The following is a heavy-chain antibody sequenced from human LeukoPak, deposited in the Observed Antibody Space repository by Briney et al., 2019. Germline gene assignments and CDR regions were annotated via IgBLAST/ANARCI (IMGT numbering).Heavy chain of an antibody. Sequence: SETLSLTCTVSGGSISSYYWSWIRQPPGKGLEWIGYIYYSGGTNYNPSLKSRVTISVDTSKNHDSLKLSSVTAADTAVYYCARNYYFDSSGSHWFDPWGQGTLVTVSS. D-gene: IGHD3-22*01. V-gene: IGHV4-59*01. CDR2: IYYSGGT. CDR1: GGSISSYY. CDR3: ARNYYFDSSGSHWFDP. J-gene: IGHJ5*02.